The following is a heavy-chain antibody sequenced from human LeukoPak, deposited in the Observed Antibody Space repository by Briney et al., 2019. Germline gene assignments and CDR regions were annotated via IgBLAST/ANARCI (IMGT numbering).Heavy chain of an antibody. CDR1: GGSIGSYY. D-gene: IGHD1-26*01. V-gene: IGHV4-4*07. CDR2: IYTTGST. CDR3: ARERWERRFDY. J-gene: IGHJ4*02. Sequence: SETLSLTCTVSGGSIGSYYWSWIRQPAGKGLEWIGRIYTTGSTNYNPSLKSRVTMSLDKSKSQISLKVTSLTAADTAVYYCARERWERRFDYWGQGTLVTVSS.